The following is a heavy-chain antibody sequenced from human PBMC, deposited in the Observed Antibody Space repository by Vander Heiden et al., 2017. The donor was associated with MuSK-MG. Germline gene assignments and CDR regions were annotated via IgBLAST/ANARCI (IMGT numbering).Heavy chain of an antibody. V-gene: IGHV3-30*02. J-gene: IGHJ4*02. CDR2: IRYDGSKK. CDR3: AKGMGLRLG. CDR1: GFTFSSYG. D-gene: IGHD3-16*01. Sequence: QVQLVESGGGVVQPGGSLRLSCAASGFTFSSYGMHWVRQAPGKGLEWVAFIRYDGSKKYYADSVKGRFTISRDNSKNTLYLQMNSLRAEDTAVYYCAKGMGLRLGWGQGTLVTVSS.